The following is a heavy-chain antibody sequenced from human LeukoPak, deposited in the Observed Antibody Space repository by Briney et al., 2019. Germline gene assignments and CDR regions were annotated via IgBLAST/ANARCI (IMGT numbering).Heavy chain of an antibody. Sequence: GGSLRLSCAASGFTFNDYYMSWIRQAPGKGLEWLSYINIGGTNTHYADSVKGRFTISRDNAKKSLYLEMNNLRAEDTAVYYCATDGAGFHPGPQRLLLTVSS. V-gene: IGHV3-11*01. CDR3: ATDGAGFHP. CDR2: INIGGTNT. CDR1: GFTFNDYY. J-gene: IGHJ5*02.